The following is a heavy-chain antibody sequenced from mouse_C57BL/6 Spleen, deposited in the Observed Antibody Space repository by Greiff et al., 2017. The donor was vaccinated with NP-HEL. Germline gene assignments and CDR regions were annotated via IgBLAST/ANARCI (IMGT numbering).Heavy chain of an antibody. CDR2: IWSGGST. D-gene: IGHD2-4*01. CDR1: GFSLTSYG. J-gene: IGHJ4*01. CDR3: ARSIYYDYDDAMDY. V-gene: IGHV2-2*01. Sequence: VKVVESGPGLVQPSQSLSITCTVSGFSLTSYGVHWVRQSPGKGLEWLGVIWSGGSTDYNAAFISRLSISKDNSKSQVFFKMNSLQADDTAIYYCARSIYYDYDDAMDYWGQGTSVTVSS.